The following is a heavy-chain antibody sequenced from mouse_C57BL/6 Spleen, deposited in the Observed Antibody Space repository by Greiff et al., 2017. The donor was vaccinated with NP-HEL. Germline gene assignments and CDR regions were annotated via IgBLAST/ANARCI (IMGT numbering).Heavy chain of an antibody. CDR1: GYTFTSYW. D-gene: IGHD2-2*01. J-gene: IGHJ3*01. CDR2: IYPSDSET. Sequence: QVQLQQPGAELVRPGSSVKLSCKASGYTFTSYWMDWVKQRPGQGLEWIGNIYPSDSETHYNQKFKDKATLTVDKSSSTAYMQLSSLTSEDSAVYYCARNGYDAWFAYWGQGTLVTVSA. CDR3: ARNGYDAWFAY. V-gene: IGHV1-61*01.